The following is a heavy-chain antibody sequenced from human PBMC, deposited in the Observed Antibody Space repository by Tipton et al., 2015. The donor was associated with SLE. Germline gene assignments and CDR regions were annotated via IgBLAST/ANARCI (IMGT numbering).Heavy chain of an antibody. Sequence: TLSLTCTVSGGSISSSSYYWGWIRQPPGKGLEWIGSIYYSVSTYYNPSLTSRVTISVDTSKNQFSLKLSSVTAADTAVYYCARGNYPDAFDIWGQGTMVTVSS. J-gene: IGHJ3*02. V-gene: IGHV4-39*07. CDR1: GGSISSSSYY. D-gene: IGHD1-7*01. CDR3: ARGNYPDAFDI. CDR2: IYYSVST.